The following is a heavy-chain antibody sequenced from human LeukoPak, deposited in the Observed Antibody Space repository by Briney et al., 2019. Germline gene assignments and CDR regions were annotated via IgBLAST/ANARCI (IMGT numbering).Heavy chain of an antibody. V-gene: IGHV1-69*05. J-gene: IGHJ1*01. D-gene: IGHD4-23*01. CDR2: IIPIFGTA. Sequence: SVKVSCKASGGTFSSYAISWVRQAPGQGLEWMGRIIPIFGTANYAQKFQGRVTITTDESTSTAYMELSRLRSEGTAVYYCARELGGNGFQHWGQGTLVTVSS. CDR3: ARELGGNGFQH. CDR1: GGTFSSYA.